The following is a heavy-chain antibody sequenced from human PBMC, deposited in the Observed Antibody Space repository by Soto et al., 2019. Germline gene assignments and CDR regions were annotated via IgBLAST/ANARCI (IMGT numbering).Heavy chain of an antibody. D-gene: IGHD3-22*01. J-gene: IGHJ6*02. CDR1: GGSISSGGYY. V-gene: IGHV4-31*03. CDR3: ARQPIYFDSSGYYGDTYWFYYGMDV. CDR2: IYYSGST. Sequence: SETLSLTCTVSGGSISSGGYYWSWIRQHPGKGLEWIGYIYYSGSTYYNPSLKSRVTISVDTSKNQFSLKLSSVTAADTAVYYCARQPIYFDSSGYYGDTYWFYYGMDVWGQGTTVTVSS.